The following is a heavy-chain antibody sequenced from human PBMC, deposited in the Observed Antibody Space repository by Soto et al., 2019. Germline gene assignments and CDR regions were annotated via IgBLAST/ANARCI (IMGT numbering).Heavy chain of an antibody. D-gene: IGHD3-3*01. CDR2: IWYDGSNK. CDR1: GFTFSSYG. V-gene: IGHV3-33*01. J-gene: IGHJ6*02. Sequence: PGGSLRLSCAASGFTFSSYGMHWVRQAPGKGLEWVAVIWYDGSNKYYADSVKGRFTISRDNSKNTLYLQMNSLRAEDTAVYYCARDPVYYDFWSGYYTDYYYYYGMDVWGQGTTVTVSS. CDR3: ARDPVYYDFWSGYYTDYYYYYGMDV.